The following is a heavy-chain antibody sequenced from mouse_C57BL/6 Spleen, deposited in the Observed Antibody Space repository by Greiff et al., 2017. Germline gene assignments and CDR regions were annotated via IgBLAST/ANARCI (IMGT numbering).Heavy chain of an antibody. J-gene: IGHJ1*03. CDR1: GFTFSDYG. D-gene: IGHD1-1*01. CDR2: ISSGSSTI. Sequence: EVKLVESGGGLVKPGGSLKLSCAASGFTFSDYGMHWVRQAPEKGLEWVAYISSGSSTIYYADTVKGRFTISRDNAKNTLFLQMTSLRSEDTAMYYCARYYGVGDWYFDVWGTGTTVTVSS. CDR3: ARYYGVGDWYFDV. V-gene: IGHV5-17*01.